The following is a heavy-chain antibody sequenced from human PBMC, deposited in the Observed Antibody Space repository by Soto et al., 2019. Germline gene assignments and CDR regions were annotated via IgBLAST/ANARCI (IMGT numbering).Heavy chain of an antibody. CDR2: IYYSGST. Sequence: SETLSLTCTVSGGSISSGGYYWSWIRQHPGKGLEWIGYIYYSGSTYYNPSLKSRVTISVDTSKTQFSLKLSSVTAADTAVYYCAKEMYSSGAYYFYFGMDVWAQATPVTVSS. D-gene: IGHD6-25*01. V-gene: IGHV4-31*03. CDR3: AKEMYSSGAYYFYFGMDV. CDR1: GGSISSGGYY. J-gene: IGHJ6*02.